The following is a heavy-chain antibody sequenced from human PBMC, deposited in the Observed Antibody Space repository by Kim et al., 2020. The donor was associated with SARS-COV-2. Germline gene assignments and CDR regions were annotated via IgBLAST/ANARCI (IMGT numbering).Heavy chain of an antibody. CDR3: ARGITMVRGVPPNFDY. J-gene: IGHJ4*02. D-gene: IGHD3-10*01. CDR2: INHSGST. CDR1: GGSFSGYY. V-gene: IGHV4-34*01. Sequence: SETLSLTCAVYGGSFSGYYWSWIRQPPGKGLEWIGEINHSGSTNYNPSLKSRVTISVDTSKNQFSLKLSSVTAADTAVYYCARGITMVRGVPPNFDYWGQGTLVTVSS.